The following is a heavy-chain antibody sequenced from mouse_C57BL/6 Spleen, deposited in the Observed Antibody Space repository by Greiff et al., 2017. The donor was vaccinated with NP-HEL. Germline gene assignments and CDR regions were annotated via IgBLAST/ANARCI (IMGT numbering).Heavy chain of an antibody. J-gene: IGHJ2*01. CDR2: INPNNGGT. Sequence: EVQLQESGPELVKPGASVKMSCKASGYTFTDYNMHWVKQSHGKSLEWIGYINPNNGGTSYNQKFKGKATLTVNKSSSTAYMELRSLTSEDSAVYYCARSDVLLLRPFDYWGQGTTLTVSS. CDR1: GYTFTDYN. D-gene: IGHD1-1*01. CDR3: ARSDVLLLRPFDY. V-gene: IGHV1-22*01.